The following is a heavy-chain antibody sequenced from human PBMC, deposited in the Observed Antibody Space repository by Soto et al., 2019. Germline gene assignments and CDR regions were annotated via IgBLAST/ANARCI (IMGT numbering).Heavy chain of an antibody. CDR2: INAGNGDT. D-gene: IGHD6-13*01. CDR1: GYILTAYA. CDR3: ARDRGSWSHDAFDV. V-gene: IGHV1-3*01. Sequence: ASVKVSCKASGYILTAYAMHWVRQAPGQRLEWMGWINAGNGDTKYSQKMQGRVTFTRDTSASTAYMELSSLRSEDTAVYYCARDRGSWSHDAFDVWGQGTMVTVSS. J-gene: IGHJ3*01.